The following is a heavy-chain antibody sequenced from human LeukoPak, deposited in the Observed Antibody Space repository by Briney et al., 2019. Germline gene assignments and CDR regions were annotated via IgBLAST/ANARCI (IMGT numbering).Heavy chain of an antibody. CDR3: AKGRNDLWSGDY. Sequence: GGSLRLSCAASGFTFSSYSMNWVRQAPGKGLEWVSSISSSSSYIYYADSVKGRFTTSRDNYKNTLYLQMNSLRAEDTAVYYCAKGRNDLWSGDYWGQGTLVTVSS. CDR1: GFTFSSYS. V-gene: IGHV3-21*04. CDR2: ISSSSSYI. J-gene: IGHJ4*02. D-gene: IGHD3-3*01.